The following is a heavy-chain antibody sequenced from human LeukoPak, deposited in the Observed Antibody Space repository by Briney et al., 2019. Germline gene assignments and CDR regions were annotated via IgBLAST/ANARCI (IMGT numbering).Heavy chain of an antibody. CDR1: GGSISSGGYY. Sequence: SETLSLTCTVSGGSISSGGYYWSWIRQHPGKGLEWIGYIYYSGSTYYNPSLKSRVTISVDTSRNQFSLKLSSVTAADTAVYYCARLVDTAMAHYYFDYWGQGTLVTVSS. CDR2: IYYSGST. CDR3: ARLVDTAMAHYYFDY. V-gene: IGHV4-31*03. D-gene: IGHD5-18*01. J-gene: IGHJ4*02.